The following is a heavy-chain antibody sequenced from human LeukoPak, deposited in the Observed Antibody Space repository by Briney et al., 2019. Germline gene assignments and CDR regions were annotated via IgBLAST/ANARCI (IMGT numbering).Heavy chain of an antibody. V-gene: IGHV4-39*01. Sequence: SETLSLTCTVSGGSLSSSSYYWGWLRQPPGKGLEWIGSIYYSGSTYYNPSLKSRVTISVDTSKNQCSLKLSSVTAADTAVYYCARRGRADYVWGSYRSYYFDYWGQGTLVTVSS. D-gene: IGHD3-16*02. CDR2: IYYSGST. CDR1: GGSLSSSSYY. J-gene: IGHJ4*02. CDR3: ARRGRADYVWGSYRSYYFDY.